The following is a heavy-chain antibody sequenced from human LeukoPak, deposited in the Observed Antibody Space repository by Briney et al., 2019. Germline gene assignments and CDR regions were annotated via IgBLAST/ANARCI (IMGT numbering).Heavy chain of an antibody. CDR1: GGSISSYY. J-gene: IGHJ3*02. CDR2: IYYSGST. Sequence: SETLSLTCTVSGGSISSYYWSWIRQPPGKGLEWIGYIYYSGSTNYNPSLKSRVTISVDTSKNQFSLKLSSVTAADTAVYYCARAYTFDSFDIWGRGTLVIVSS. CDR3: ARAYTFDSFDI. D-gene: IGHD4-11*01. V-gene: IGHV4-59*01.